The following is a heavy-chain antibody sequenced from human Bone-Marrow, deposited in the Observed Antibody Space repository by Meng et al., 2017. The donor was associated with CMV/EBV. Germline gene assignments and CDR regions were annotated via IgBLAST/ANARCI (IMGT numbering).Heavy chain of an antibody. J-gene: IGHJ4*02. CDR1: GFTFRSYA. CDR2: IYSAGSST. CDR3: ARVSVGARGEHCFDY. V-gene: IGHV3-23*03. Sequence: GESLKISCVASGFTFRSYAMSWVRQAPGKGLEWVSVIYSAGSSTYYADSVKGRFTISRDNSKNTLYLQMNSLRAEDTAVYYCARVSVGARGEHCFDYWGQGTLVTVPS. D-gene: IGHD1-26*01.